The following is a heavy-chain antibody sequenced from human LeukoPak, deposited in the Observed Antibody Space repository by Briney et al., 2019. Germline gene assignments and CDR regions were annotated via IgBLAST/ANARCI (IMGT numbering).Heavy chain of an antibody. J-gene: IGHJ5*02. CDR3: ARKRITMVQGVNWFDP. CDR1: GYTFTSYG. Sequence: ASVKVSCKASGYTFTSYGISWVRQAPGQGLEWMGWISAYNGNTNYAQKLQGRVTMTTDTSTSTAYMELRSLRSDDMAVYYCARKRITMVQGVNWFDPWGQGTLVTVSS. V-gene: IGHV1-18*03. CDR2: ISAYNGNT. D-gene: IGHD3-10*01.